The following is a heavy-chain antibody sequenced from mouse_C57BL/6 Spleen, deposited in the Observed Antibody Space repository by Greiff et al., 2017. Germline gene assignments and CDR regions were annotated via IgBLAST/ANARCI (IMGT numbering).Heavy chain of an antibody. Sequence: VQLQQSGAELVRPGASVKLSCTASGFNIKDYYMHWVKQRPEQGLEWIGRIDPEDGDTEYAPKFQGKATMTADTSSNTAYLQLSSLTSEDTAVYYCTTGDYDYGAWFAYWGQGTLVTVSA. J-gene: IGHJ3*01. V-gene: IGHV14-1*01. CDR2: IDPEDGDT. CDR3: TTGDYDYGAWFAY. CDR1: GFNIKDYY. D-gene: IGHD2-4*01.